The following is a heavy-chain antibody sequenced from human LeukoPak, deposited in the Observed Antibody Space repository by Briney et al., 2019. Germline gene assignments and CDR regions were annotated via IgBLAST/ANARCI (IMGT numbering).Heavy chain of an antibody. Sequence: GGSLRLSCAASGFTFSSYAMTWVRQAPGKGLEWLSAISGSGGSTYYADSVKGRFTISRDNSKNTLYLQMNSLRAEDTAVYYCAKASGYSYGYVQYWGQGTLVTVSS. V-gene: IGHV3-23*01. CDR2: ISGSGGST. CDR1: GFTFSSYA. D-gene: IGHD5-18*01. CDR3: AKASGYSYGYVQY. J-gene: IGHJ4*02.